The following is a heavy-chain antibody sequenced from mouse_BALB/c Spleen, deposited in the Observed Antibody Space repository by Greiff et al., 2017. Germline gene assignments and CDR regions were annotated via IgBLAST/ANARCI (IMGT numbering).Heavy chain of an antibody. D-gene: IGHD1-1*01. Sequence: VQLKQSGAELVRPGALVKLSCKASGFNIKDYYMHWVKQRPEQGLEWIGWIDPENGNTIYDPKFQGKASITADTSSNTAYLQLSSLTSEDTAVYYCARHYYGTRDYWGQGTTLTVSS. V-gene: IGHV14-1*02. CDR1: GFNIKDYY. CDR2: IDPENGNT. CDR3: ARHYYGTRDY. J-gene: IGHJ2*01.